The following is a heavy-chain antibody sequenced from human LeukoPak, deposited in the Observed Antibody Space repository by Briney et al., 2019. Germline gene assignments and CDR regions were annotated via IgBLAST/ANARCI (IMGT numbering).Heavy chain of an antibody. CDR3: ARARDWAGYSYGFYC. CDR2: IIPIFGTA. V-gene: IGHV1-69*13. CDR1: GGTFSSYA. J-gene: IGHJ4*02. D-gene: IGHD5-18*01. Sequence: SVKLSCKASGGTFSSYAISWVRQAPGQGLEWMGGIIPIFGTANYAQKFQGRVTITADESTSTAYMELSSLRSEDTAVYYCARARDWAGYSYGFYCWGQGTLVTVSS.